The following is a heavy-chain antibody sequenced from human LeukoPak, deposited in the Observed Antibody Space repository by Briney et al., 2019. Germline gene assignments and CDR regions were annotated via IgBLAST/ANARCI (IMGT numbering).Heavy chain of an antibody. J-gene: IGHJ5*02. CDR1: GGSISSSSYY. V-gene: IGHV4-39*01. D-gene: IGHD6-13*01. CDR2: IYYSGST. Sequence: SETLSLTCTVSGGSISSSSYYWGWIRQPPGKGLEWIGGIYYSGSTYYNPSLKSRVTISVDTSKNQFSLKLSSVTAADTAVYYCARHTTAAADINWFVPWGQGTLVTVSS. CDR3: ARHTTAAADINWFVP.